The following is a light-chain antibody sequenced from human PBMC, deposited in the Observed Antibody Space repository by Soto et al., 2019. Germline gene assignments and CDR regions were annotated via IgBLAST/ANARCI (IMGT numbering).Light chain of an antibody. CDR1: QRISSSY. CDR3: QQYRSSPLT. J-gene: IGKJ4*01. CDR2: ATS. Sequence: EIVLTQSPGTLSLSPGERVTLSCRASQRISSSYLAWYQQKPGQAPRLLIYATSSRAIGISDRFSGSGSGTDFSLTISRLEPEDFAVYYCQQYRSSPLTFGGGTKVEIK. V-gene: IGKV3-20*01.